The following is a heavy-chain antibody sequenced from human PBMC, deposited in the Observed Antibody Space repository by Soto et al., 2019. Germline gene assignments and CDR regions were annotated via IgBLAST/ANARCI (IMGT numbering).Heavy chain of an antibody. J-gene: IGHJ6*02. Sequence: SMKVSCKASGYTFTSYGISWVRQAPGQGLEWMGWISAYNGNTTYAQKLQGRVTMTTDTSTSTAYMELRSLRSDDTAVYYCARARGRWSSSCYYYGMDVWGQGSTVTVS. CDR1: GYTFTSYG. V-gene: IGHV1-18*01. CDR3: ARARGRWSSSCYYYGMDV. CDR2: ISAYNGNT. D-gene: IGHD6-6*01.